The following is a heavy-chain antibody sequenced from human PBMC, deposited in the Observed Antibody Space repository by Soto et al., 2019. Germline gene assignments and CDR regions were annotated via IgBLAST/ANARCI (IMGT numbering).Heavy chain of an antibody. CDR1: GFSFSSYV. CDR2: ISADDGST. J-gene: IGHJ4*02. D-gene: IGHD5-18*01. Sequence: EVQLLESGGGLVQSWGSLRLSCTASGFSFSSYVMSWVRQAPGKGLEWVSEISADDGSTYYADSVKGRFTISRDNSKNTVDLQMNSLRADDTAVYYCAKAGYSFFFDYWGQGTLVTVSS. V-gene: IGHV3-23*01. CDR3: AKAGYSFFFDY.